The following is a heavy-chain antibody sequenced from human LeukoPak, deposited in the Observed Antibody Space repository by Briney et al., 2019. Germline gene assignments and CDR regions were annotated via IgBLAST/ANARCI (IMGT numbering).Heavy chain of an antibody. D-gene: IGHD4-17*01. Sequence: GESLKISCKGSGYSFTSYWFAWVRQMPGKGLEWMGIIYPGDSDTRYSPSFQGQVTISADKSISTAYLQWSSLKASDTAMYYCARQPYSTVTPHFDYWGQGTLVTVSS. CDR2: IYPGDSDT. V-gene: IGHV5-51*01. J-gene: IGHJ4*02. CDR1: GYSFTSYW. CDR3: ARQPYSTVTPHFDY.